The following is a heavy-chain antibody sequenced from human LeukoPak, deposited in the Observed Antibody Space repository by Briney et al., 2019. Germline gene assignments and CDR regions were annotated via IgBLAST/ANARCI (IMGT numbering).Heavy chain of an antibody. CDR3: ARNGDY. J-gene: IGHJ4*02. CDR2: IGRGGDTT. CDR1: GFTFYSYA. Sequence: GASLRFSCAASGFTFYSYAMSWVRQAPGKGLEWVSSIGRGGDTTYNADSVKGRFTISRDNSKNTLYLQMNSLRAEDTAVYYCARNGDYWGQGTLVTVSS. V-gene: IGHV3-23*01. D-gene: IGHD2-8*01.